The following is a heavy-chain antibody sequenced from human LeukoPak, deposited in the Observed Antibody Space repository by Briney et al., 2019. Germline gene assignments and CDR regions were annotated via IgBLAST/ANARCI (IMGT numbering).Heavy chain of an antibody. CDR3: AKAGIYYYGSGSYPFDY. Sequence: GGSLRLSCAASGFTFGSYSMNWVRQAPGKGLEWVSSISSSSSYIYYADSVKGRFTISRDNAKNSLYLQMNSLRAEDTAVYYCAKAGIYYYGSGSYPFDYWGQGTLVTVSS. CDR2: ISSSSSYI. D-gene: IGHD3-10*01. CDR1: GFTFGSYS. V-gene: IGHV3-21*01. J-gene: IGHJ4*02.